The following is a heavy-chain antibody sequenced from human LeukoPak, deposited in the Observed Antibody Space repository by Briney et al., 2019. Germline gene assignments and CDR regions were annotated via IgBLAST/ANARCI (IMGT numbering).Heavy chain of an antibody. D-gene: IGHD2-2*01. J-gene: IGHJ4*02. V-gene: IGHV4-31*03. Sequence: SQTLSLTCTVSGGSTSRGGYYWSWIRQHPGKGLEWIGYIYYSGSTYYNPSLKSRLTISVDTSKNQFSLKLTSVTAADTAVYYCARSPVSSPTGHYFDYWGQGTLVTVSS. CDR1: GGSTSRGGYY. CDR2: IYYSGST. CDR3: ARSPVSSPTGHYFDY.